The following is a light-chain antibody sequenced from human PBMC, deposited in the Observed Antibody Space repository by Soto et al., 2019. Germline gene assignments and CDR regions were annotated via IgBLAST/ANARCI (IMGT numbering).Light chain of an antibody. J-gene: IGKJ4*01. Sequence: EIVLTQSPGTLSLSPGGRATLSCRASQRVHTFLAWYQQKPGQSPRLLIYDTSNRATGIPARFSGSGSGTDFTLSVSSLEPEDFAVYYCQQRFKWPLTFGGGTRVEIK. V-gene: IGKV3-11*01. CDR2: DTS. CDR1: QRVHTF. CDR3: QQRFKWPLT.